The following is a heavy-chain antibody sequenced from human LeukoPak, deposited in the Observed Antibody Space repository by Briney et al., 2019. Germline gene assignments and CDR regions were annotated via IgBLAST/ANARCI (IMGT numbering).Heavy chain of an antibody. D-gene: IGHD5-12*01. Sequence: GGSLRLSCAASGFTFSSYSMNWVRQAPGKGLEWVSYISSSSSTIYYADSVKGRFTISRDNAKNSLYLQMNSLGAEGTAVYYCAKDRDIVATISFDYWGQGTLVTVSS. CDR2: ISSSSSTI. CDR1: GFTFSSYS. CDR3: AKDRDIVATISFDY. V-gene: IGHV3-48*04. J-gene: IGHJ4*02.